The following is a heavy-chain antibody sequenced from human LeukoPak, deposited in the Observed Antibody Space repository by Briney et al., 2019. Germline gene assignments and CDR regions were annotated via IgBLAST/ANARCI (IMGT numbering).Heavy chain of an antibody. Sequence: GASVKVSCKVSGYTLTELSMHWVRQAPGQGLEWMGIINPSGGSTSYAQKFQGRVTMTRDTSTSTVYMELSSLRSEDTAVYYCARASSTRYWGQGTLVTVSS. J-gene: IGHJ4*02. V-gene: IGHV1-46*01. CDR1: GYTLTELS. CDR3: ARASSTRY. CDR2: INPSGGST.